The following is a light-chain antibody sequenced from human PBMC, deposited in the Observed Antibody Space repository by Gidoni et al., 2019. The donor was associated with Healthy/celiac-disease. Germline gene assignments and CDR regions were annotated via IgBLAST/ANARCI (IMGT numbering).Light chain of an antibody. Sequence: DIEMTQSPSSLSASVGDRVTITCRASQGISSYLNWYQQKPGKAPKLLIYAASSLQRGVPSRFSGSGSGTDFTLTISSLQPEDFATYYCQQCYSTPYTFGQGTKLEIK. V-gene: IGKV1-39*01. CDR3: QQCYSTPYT. CDR1: QGISSY. J-gene: IGKJ2*01. CDR2: AAS.